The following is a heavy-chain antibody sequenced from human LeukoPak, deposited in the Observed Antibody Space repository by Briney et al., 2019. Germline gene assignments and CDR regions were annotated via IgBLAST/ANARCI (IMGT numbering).Heavy chain of an antibody. V-gene: IGHV4-59*01. D-gene: IGHD3-22*01. CDR2: IYYNWNT. J-gene: IGHJ3*02. Sequence: KPSGTLSLTCTVSGASISSSYWSWIRQAPGKRLDGMGYIYYNWNTNSNPSLKSRVTISAATSKNHFSLQLNSVPAQDTAVYYCVRGNYDNRGYSTAFDIWGQGAMVTVSS. CDR3: VRGNYDNRGYSTAFDI. CDR1: GASISSSY.